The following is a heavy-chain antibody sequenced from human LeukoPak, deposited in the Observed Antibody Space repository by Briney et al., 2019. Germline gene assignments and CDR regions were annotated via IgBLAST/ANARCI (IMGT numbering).Heavy chain of an antibody. J-gene: IGHJ6*02. D-gene: IGHD3-10*01. CDR1: GGTFSSYA. CDR2: IIPTFGTA. Sequence: SVKVSCKASGGTFSSYAISWVRQAPGQGLEWMGWIIPTFGTANYAQRCQGRVTITADESTSTAYMELSSLSSEDTAVYYCARGRGYGSGSYYPPLPFCYYYGMDVWGQGTTVTVSS. CDR3: ARGRGYGSGSYYPPLPFCYYYGMDV. V-gene: IGHV1-69*13.